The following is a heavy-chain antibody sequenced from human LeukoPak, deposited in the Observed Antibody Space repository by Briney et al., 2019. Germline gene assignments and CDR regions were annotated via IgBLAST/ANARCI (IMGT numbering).Heavy chain of an antibody. V-gene: IGHV4-59*01. CDR1: GGSISSYY. Sequence: SETLSLTCTVSGGSISSYYWSWIRQPPGKGLEWIGYIYYSGSTSYNPSLKSRVTISVDTSKNQFSLKLSSVTAADTAVYYCARDKSHYYGSGSYYSDAFDIWGQGTMVTVSS. CDR2: IYYSGST. J-gene: IGHJ3*02. D-gene: IGHD3-10*01. CDR3: ARDKSHYYGSGSYYSDAFDI.